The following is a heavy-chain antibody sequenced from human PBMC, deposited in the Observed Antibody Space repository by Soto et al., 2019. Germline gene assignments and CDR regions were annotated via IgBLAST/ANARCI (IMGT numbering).Heavy chain of an antibody. CDR3: ARGASVTTPFN. D-gene: IGHD4-17*01. V-gene: IGHV4-59*12. CDR1: GDSISSDY. J-gene: IGHJ4*02. CDR2: MYYSGSS. Sequence: SETLSLTCTVSGDSISSDYWSWIRQPPGKGLEWIGFMYYSGSSNYNPSLNSRVTISVDTSKNQFSLKLNSVTAADTAVYYCARGASVTTPFNWGQGTLVTVSS.